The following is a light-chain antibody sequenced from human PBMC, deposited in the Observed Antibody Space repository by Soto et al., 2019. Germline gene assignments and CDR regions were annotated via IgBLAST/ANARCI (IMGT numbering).Light chain of an antibody. J-gene: IGKJ3*01. V-gene: IGKV3-11*01. CDR2: DAS. CDR3: QQYGDAPFT. CDR1: QSVSSY. Sequence: EIVLTQSPATLSLSPGERATLSCRASQSVSSYLAWYQQKPGQAPRLLIYDASNRATGIPARFSGSGSGTDFTLTISSLEPEDFAVYYCQQYGDAPFTFGPGTKVGIK.